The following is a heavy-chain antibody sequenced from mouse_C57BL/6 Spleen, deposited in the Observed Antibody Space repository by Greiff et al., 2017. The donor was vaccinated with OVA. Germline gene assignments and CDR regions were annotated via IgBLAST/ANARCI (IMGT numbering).Heavy chain of an antibody. D-gene: IGHD2-3*01. Sequence: EVKLMESEGGLVQPGSSLKLSCPASGFTFSDYYMAWVRQVPEKGLEWVANINYDGSSTYYLDSLKSRFIISRDNAKNILYLRMSSLKSEDTATYDCARVVYLWYVDVWGTGTTVTVSS. V-gene: IGHV5-16*01. CDR2: INYDGSST. CDR1: GFTFSDYY. CDR3: ARVVYLWYVDV. J-gene: IGHJ1*03.